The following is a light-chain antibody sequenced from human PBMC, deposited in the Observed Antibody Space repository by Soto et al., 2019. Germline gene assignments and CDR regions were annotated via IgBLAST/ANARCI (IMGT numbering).Light chain of an antibody. J-gene: IGLJ2*01. Sequence: QSVLTQPPSVSAAPGQKVTISCSGSSSNIGRNYVSWYQQLPGTAPKLLIFDNNERPSGISDRISGSKSGTSATLGITGLQTGDEADYYCATWDTSLSGVVFGGGTKLTAL. V-gene: IGLV1-51*01. CDR2: DNN. CDR1: SSNIGRNY. CDR3: ATWDTSLSGVV.